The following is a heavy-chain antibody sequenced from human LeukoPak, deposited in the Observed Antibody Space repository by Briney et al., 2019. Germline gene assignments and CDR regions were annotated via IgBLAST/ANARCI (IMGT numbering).Heavy chain of an antibody. D-gene: IGHD5-18*01. Sequence: GGSLRLSCAASVXTFSNFGMHCVRQAPGKGLEWLAVISYDGNNKYYADSVRGRFTISRDNYKNTLYLEMNSLRAEDTAVYYCARDGAYSYTYWGQGTLVIVSS. V-gene: IGHV3-30*03. J-gene: IGHJ4*02. CDR3: ARDGAYSYTY. CDR1: VXTFSNFG. CDR2: ISYDGNNK.